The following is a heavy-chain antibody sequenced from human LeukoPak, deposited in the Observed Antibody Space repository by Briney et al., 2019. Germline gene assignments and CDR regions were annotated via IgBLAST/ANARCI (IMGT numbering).Heavy chain of an antibody. V-gene: IGHV3-23*01. CDR1: GFTFSSYA. J-gene: IGHJ5*02. D-gene: IGHD1-26*01. CDR3: ASASGSYHNWFDP. CDR2: ISGSGGSI. Sequence: GGSLRLSCAASGFTFSSYAMSWVRQAPGKGLEWVSAISGSGGSIYYADSVKGRFTISRDNAKNSLYLQMNSLRAEDTAVYYCASASGSYHNWFDPWGQGTLVIVSS.